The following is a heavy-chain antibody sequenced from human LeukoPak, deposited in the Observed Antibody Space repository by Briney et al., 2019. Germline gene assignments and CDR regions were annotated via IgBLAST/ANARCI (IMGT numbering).Heavy chain of an antibody. CDR2: IRWNSGSI. D-gene: IGHD1-26*01. CDR1: GFTLDDYA. Sequence: GRSLRLSCAASGFTLDDYAMHWVRQAPGKGLEWVSGIRWNSGSIGYADSVKGRFTISRDNAKNSLYLQMNSLRAEDTALYYCAKDHDPGDYYYMDVWGKGTTVTVSS. J-gene: IGHJ6*03. CDR3: AKDHDPGDYYYMDV. V-gene: IGHV3-9*01.